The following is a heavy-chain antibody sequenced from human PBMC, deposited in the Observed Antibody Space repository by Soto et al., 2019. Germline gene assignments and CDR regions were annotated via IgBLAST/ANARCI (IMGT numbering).Heavy chain of an antibody. V-gene: IGHV1-69*01. J-gene: IGHJ4*02. CDR3: ARDGGRHSGGIDY. D-gene: IGHD1-26*01. Sequence: QVQLVQSGAEVKKPGSSVKVSCKASGGTFSSYSINWVRQAPGQGLEWMGEIIPIFGTANYAQKFQGRVTMTADESTSTADMELSSLRSEDTAGHYCARDGGRHSGGIDYGGQGTLVTVSS. CDR2: IIPIFGTA. CDR1: GGTFSSYS.